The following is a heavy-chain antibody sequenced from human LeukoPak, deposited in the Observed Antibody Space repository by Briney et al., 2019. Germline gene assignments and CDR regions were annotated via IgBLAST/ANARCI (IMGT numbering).Heavy chain of an antibody. CDR2: TYYSGTT. V-gene: IGHV4-31*03. J-gene: IGHJ4*02. Sequence: PSQTLSLTCTASGVTMRGAGFYWTWIRQRPGKGLEWIGYTYYSGTTYYNPSLESRVTISIDTSQSQFSLKMSSVTAADTAVYYCARDFWSGYGYFDSWGRGVLVTVSS. CDR3: ARDFWSGYGYFDS. D-gene: IGHD3-3*01. CDR1: GVTMRGAGFY.